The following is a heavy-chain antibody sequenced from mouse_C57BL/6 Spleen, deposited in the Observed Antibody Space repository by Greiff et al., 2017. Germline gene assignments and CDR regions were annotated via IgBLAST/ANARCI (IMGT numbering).Heavy chain of an antibody. CDR2: IHPNSGST. J-gene: IGHJ3*01. V-gene: IGHV1-64*01. Sequence: QVQLQQSGAELVKPGASVKLSCKASGYTFTSYWMHWVKQRPGQGLEWIGMIHPNSGSTNYNEKFKSKATLTVDKSSSTAYMQLSSLTSEDSAVYYSLITTVRFAYWGQGTLVTVSA. CDR3: LITTVRFAY. D-gene: IGHD1-1*01. CDR1: GYTFTSYW.